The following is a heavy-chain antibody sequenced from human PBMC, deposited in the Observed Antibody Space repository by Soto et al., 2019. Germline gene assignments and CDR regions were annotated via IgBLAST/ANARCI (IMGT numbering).Heavy chain of an antibody. CDR2: IFYSGTT. CDR1: GDSISSSIYY. CDR3: ARRLPYGGNSA. J-gene: IGHJ5*02. D-gene: IGHD2-21*02. Sequence: QLQLQESGPGLVKPSETLSLTCIVSGDSISSSIYYWGWIRQPPGKGLEWIGSIFYSGTTYYNPSLKSRVTISVDTSNNEFSLRLKSVTAADTAVYYCARRLPYGGNSAWGQGTLVTVSS. V-gene: IGHV4-39*01.